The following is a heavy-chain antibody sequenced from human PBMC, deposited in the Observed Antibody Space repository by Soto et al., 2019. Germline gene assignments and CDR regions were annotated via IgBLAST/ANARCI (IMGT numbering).Heavy chain of an antibody. D-gene: IGHD2-15*01. J-gene: IGHJ6*03. CDR2: INHSGST. CDR3: ASSCSGGSCYSGYYYYYYMDV. CDR1: GGSFGGYY. V-gene: IGHV4-34*01. Sequence: SETLSLTCAVYGGSFGGYYWSWIRQPPGKGLEWIGEINHSGSTNYNPSLKSRVTISVDTSKNQFSLKLSSVTAADTAVYYCASSCSGGSCYSGYYYYYYMDVWGKGTTVTVSS.